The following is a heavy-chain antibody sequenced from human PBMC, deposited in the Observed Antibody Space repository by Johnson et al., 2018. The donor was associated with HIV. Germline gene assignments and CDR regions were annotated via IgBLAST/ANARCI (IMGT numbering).Heavy chain of an antibody. D-gene: IGHD6-13*01. CDR2: INCDGSST. CDR3: TKETRDSRSALDV. V-gene: IGHV3-74*02. J-gene: IGHJ3*01. CDR1: GFTFSSYW. Sequence: VQLVESGGGLVRPGGSLRLSCAASGFTFSSYWMHWVRQAPGTGLLWVSRINCDGSSTSYAESGKGRLTLSRDNAKNTLYLKMNSLRDEDQALYDCTKETRDSRSALDVWGQGTMVTVSS.